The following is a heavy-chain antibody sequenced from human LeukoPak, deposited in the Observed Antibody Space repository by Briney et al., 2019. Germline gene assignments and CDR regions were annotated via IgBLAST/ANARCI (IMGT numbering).Heavy chain of an antibody. Sequence: ASVKASCKASGYTFTSYGISWVRQAPGQGLEWMGWISAYNGNTNYAQELQGRVTMTTDTSTSTAYMELRSLRSDDTAVYYCAREWDIAAAGTDFDYWGQGTLVTVSS. J-gene: IGHJ4*02. D-gene: IGHD6-13*01. CDR2: ISAYNGNT. CDR1: GYTFTSYG. CDR3: AREWDIAAAGTDFDY. V-gene: IGHV1-18*01.